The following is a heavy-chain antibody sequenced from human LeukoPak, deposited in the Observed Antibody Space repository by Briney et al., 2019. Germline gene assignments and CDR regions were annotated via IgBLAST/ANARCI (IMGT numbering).Heavy chain of an antibody. CDR2: ISSSSSYI. CDR3: ARDLRTTVVTGY. J-gene: IGHJ4*02. V-gene: IGHV3-21*01. CDR1: GFTFRSYD. D-gene: IGHD4-23*01. Sequence: GGALRLSCAASGFTFRSYDMSWVRQAPGKGLEWVSSISSSSSYIYYADSVKGRFTISRDNAKNSLYLQMNSLRAEDTAVYYCARDLRTTVVTGYWGQGTLVTVSS.